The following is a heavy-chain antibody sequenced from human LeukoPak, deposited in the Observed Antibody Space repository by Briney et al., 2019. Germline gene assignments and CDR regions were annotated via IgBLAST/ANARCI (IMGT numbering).Heavy chain of an antibody. J-gene: IGHJ5*02. CDR3: AKDGPLLWFGPTDA. V-gene: IGHV3-23*01. CDR1: GFTFSTYG. D-gene: IGHD3-10*01. Sequence: PGGSLRLSCVAPGFTFSTYGMSWVRQAPGKGSTGSGTYYPDSLKGRFIISRDNSQNTVFLQMNSLRPEDTAFYFCAKDGPLLWFGPTDAWGQGILVTVSS. CDR2: TGSGT.